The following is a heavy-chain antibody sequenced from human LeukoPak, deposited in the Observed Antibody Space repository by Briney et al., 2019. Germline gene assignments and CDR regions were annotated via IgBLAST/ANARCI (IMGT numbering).Heavy chain of an antibody. Sequence: PGGSLRLSCAASGFTFSSYAMSWVRQAPGKGLEWGSPISGSGGSTYYADSVKGRFTISRDNSKNTLYLQMNSLRAEDTAVYYCAKDPRWGMVRGVIIDCWGQGTLVTVSS. D-gene: IGHD3-10*01. CDR2: ISGSGGST. CDR1: GFTFSSYA. J-gene: IGHJ4*02. CDR3: AKDPRWGMVRGVIIDC. V-gene: IGHV3-23*01.